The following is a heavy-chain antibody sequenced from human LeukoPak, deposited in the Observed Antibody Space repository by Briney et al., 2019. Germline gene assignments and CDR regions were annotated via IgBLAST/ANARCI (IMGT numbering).Heavy chain of an antibody. J-gene: IGHJ4*02. Sequence: SETLSLTCTVSGGSISSSSYYWGWIRQPPGKGLEWIGSIYYSGSTYYNPSLKSRVTISVDTSKNQFSLKLSSVTAADTAVYYCARQDDFWRLCDYWGQGTLVTVSS. CDR1: GGSISSSSYY. V-gene: IGHV4-39*01. CDR2: IYYSGST. D-gene: IGHD3-3*01. CDR3: ARQDDFWRLCDY.